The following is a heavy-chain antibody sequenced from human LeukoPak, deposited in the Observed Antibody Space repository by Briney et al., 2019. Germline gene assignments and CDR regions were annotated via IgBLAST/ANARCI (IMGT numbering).Heavy chain of an antibody. CDR1: GFTFDDYA. CDR2: ISWNSGSI. CDR3: AKGSGSYYLSPYYYMDV. Sequence: GGSLRLSCAASGFTFDDYAMHWVRQAPGKGLEWVSGISWNSGSIGYADSVKGRFTISRDNAKNSLYLQMNSLRAEDTALYYCAKGSGSYYLSPYYYMDVWGKGTTVTVSS. D-gene: IGHD1-26*01. V-gene: IGHV3-9*01. J-gene: IGHJ6*03.